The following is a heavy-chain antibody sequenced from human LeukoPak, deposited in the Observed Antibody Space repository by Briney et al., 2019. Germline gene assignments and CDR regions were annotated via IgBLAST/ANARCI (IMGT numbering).Heavy chain of an antibody. CDR3: ARVRNYYDSSGYYNAFDI. CDR2: INPNSGGT. J-gene: IGHJ3*02. Sequence: ASVKVSCXASGYTFTGYYMHWVRQAPGQGLEWMAWINPNSGGTNYAQKFQGRVTMTRDTSISTAYMELSRLRSDDTAVYYCARVRNYYDSSGYYNAFDIWGQGTMVTVSS. CDR1: GYTFTGYY. D-gene: IGHD3-22*01. V-gene: IGHV1-2*02.